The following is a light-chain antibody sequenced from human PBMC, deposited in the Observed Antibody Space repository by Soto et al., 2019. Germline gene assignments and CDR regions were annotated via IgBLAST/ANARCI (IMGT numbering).Light chain of an antibody. CDR2: KAS. J-gene: IGKJ1*01. V-gene: IGKV1-5*03. Sequence: DIQMTQAPSTLSASVDDRGTITCRASQSIGTWLAWYQQKPGKAPRLLIYKASTLESGVPSRFSGSGYGTAFTLTINTLQADDFATYYCQQYSSWWEFGQGTK. CDR1: QSIGTW. CDR3: QQYSSWWE.